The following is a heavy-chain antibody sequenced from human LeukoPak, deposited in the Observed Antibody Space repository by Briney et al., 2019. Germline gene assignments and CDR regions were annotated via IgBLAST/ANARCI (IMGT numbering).Heavy chain of an antibody. J-gene: IGHJ4*02. CDR1: GGTFSSYA. Sequence: SVKVSCKASGGTFSSYAISWVRQAPGQGLEWMGRIIPILGIANYAQKFQGRVTITADKSTSTAYMELSSLRSEDTAVYYCARGGYGGSYRGPLGYWGQGTLLTVSS. CDR3: ARGGYGGSYRGPLGY. CDR2: IIPILGIA. D-gene: IGHD1-26*01. V-gene: IGHV1-69*04.